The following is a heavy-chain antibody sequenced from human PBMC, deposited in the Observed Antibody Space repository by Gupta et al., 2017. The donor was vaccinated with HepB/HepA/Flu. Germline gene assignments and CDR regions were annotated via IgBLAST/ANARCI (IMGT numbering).Heavy chain of an antibody. CDR1: GGSFIGYY. V-gene: IGHV4-34*01. D-gene: IGHD2-2*01. CDR2: INHSGST. CDR3: AMRGCSSTSCFEGNWFDP. J-gene: IGHJ5*02. Sequence: QVQLQQWGAGLLTPSETLSLTCAVYGGSFIGYYWSWIRQPPGKGLEWIGEINHSGSTNYNPSLKSRVTISVDTSKNQFSLKLSSVTAADTAVYYCAMRGCSSTSCFEGNWFDPWGQGTLVTVSS.